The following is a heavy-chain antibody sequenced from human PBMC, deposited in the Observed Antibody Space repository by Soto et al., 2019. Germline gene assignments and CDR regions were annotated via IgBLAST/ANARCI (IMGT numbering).Heavy chain of an antibody. D-gene: IGHD2-15*01. V-gene: IGHV3-30*18. J-gene: IGHJ4*02. CDR1: GFTFSSYG. Sequence: GGSLRLSCAASGFTFSSYGMHWVRQAPGKGLEWVAVILYDGSKKYYADSMKGRFTISRDNSKNTLYLQMNSLRAEDSALYYCAKDRGALRWSEEHYYFDYWGQGSLVTVSS. CDR3: AKDRGALRWSEEHYYFDY. CDR2: ILYDGSKK.